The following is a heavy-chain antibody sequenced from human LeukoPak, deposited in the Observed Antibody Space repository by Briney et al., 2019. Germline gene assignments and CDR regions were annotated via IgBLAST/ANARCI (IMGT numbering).Heavy chain of an antibody. V-gene: IGHV1-18*01. CDR3: ARDPKRPQITNVYCSSTSCYTGSSFFDY. J-gene: IGHJ4*02. CDR2: ISAYNGNT. CDR1: GYTFTSYG. Sequence: ASVKVSCKASGYTFTSYGISWVRQAPGQGLEWMGWISAYNGNTNYAQKLQGRVTMTTDTSTSTAYMELRSLRSDDTAVYYCARDPKRPQITNVYCSSTSCYTGSSFFDYWGQGTLVTVSS. D-gene: IGHD2-2*02.